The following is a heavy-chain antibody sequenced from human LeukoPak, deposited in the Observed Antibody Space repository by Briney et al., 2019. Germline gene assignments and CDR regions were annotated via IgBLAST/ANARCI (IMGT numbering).Heavy chain of an antibody. J-gene: IGHJ4*02. CDR3: AREGGYCSSTSCYDLLDY. CDR1: GGSISSSSYY. Sequence: SSETLSLTCTVSGGSISSSSYYWGWLRQPPGKGLEWIGSIYYSGSTYYNPSLKSRVTISVDTSKHQFSLKLSSVTAADTAVYYCAREGGYCSSTSCYDLLDYWGQGTLVTVSS. D-gene: IGHD2-2*01. CDR2: IYYSGST. V-gene: IGHV4-39*07.